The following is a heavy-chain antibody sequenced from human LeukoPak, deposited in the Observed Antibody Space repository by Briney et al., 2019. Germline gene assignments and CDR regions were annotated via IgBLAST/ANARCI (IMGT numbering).Heavy chain of an antibody. J-gene: IGHJ4*02. CDR2: MNTNSGNT. V-gene: IGHV1-8*01. CDR1: GYTFSSYD. Sequence: ASVKVSCKASGYTFSSYDINWVRQATGQGLEWMGWMNTNSGNTGYAQKFQGRVTMTRNTSISTAYMGLSSLRSEDTAVYYCARRGQGGGYDSSVTINDYWGQGTLVTVSS. D-gene: IGHD3-22*01. CDR3: ARRGQGGGYDSSVTINDY.